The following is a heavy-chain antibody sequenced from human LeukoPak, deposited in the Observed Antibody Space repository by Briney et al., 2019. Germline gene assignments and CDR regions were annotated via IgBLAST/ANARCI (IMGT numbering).Heavy chain of an antibody. D-gene: IGHD2-21*01. V-gene: IGHV3-23*01. Sequence: TSETLSLTCAAYGGSFSGYYWSWVRQTPGKGLEWVAATSSSDAGKYHADSVRGRFTISRDNSKNTLYLQMNSLRAEDAAVYFCAKAPVTSCRGAYCYPFDSWGQGTLVTVSS. CDR1: GGSFSGYY. CDR2: TSSSDAGK. CDR3: AKAPVTSCRGAYCYPFDS. J-gene: IGHJ4*02.